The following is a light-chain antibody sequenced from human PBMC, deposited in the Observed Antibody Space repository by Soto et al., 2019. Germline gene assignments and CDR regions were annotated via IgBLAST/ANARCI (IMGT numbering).Light chain of an antibody. CDR1: QSISTY. V-gene: IGKV1-39*01. Sequence: DIQMTQSPSSLSASVGDRVTITCRASQSISTYLNWYQQKPGKAPKLLIDAASSLQSGVPSRFSGSRSGPDFTLTISSLQPEDFATYYCQQSYSSPPTFGQGTKVDIK. CDR3: QQSYSSPPT. J-gene: IGKJ1*01. CDR2: AAS.